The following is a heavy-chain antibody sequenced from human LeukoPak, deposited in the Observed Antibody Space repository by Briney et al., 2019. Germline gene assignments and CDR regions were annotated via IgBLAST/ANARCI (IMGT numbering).Heavy chain of an antibody. J-gene: IGHJ4*02. Sequence: GASVKVSCKASGYTFTGYYMHWVRQAPGQGLEWMGWINPNSGGTNYAQKFQGWVTMTTDTSTSTAYMELRSLRSDDTAVYYCARPARYYDILTGYYTTLIYFDYWGQGTLVTVSS. V-gene: IGHV1-2*04. D-gene: IGHD3-9*01. CDR1: GYTFTGYY. CDR2: INPNSGGT. CDR3: ARPARYYDILTGYYTTLIYFDY.